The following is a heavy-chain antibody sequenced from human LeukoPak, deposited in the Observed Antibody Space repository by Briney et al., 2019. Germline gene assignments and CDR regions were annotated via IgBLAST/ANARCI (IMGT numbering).Heavy chain of an antibody. J-gene: IGHJ6*03. CDR2: INPNSGGT. CDR3: VTYYYDSSGYYDTLNKYYYYMDV. CDR1: GYTFTGYY. D-gene: IGHD3-22*01. Sequence: ASVKVSCKASGYTFTGYYMHWVRQAPGQGLEWMGWINPNSGGTNYAQKFQGRVTMTRDTSISTAYMELSRLRSDDTAVYYCVTYYYDSSGYYDTLNKYYYYMDVWGKGTTVTVSS. V-gene: IGHV1-2*02.